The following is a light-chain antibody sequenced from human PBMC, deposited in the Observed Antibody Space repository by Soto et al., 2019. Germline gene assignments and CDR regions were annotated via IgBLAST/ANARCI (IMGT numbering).Light chain of an antibody. CDR1: SSDVGGYNY. CDR2: EVS. CDR3: SSYISSSYV. V-gene: IGLV2-14*01. Sequence: QSVLTQPASVSGSPGQSITISCTGTSSDVGGYNYVSWYQQHPGKAPKLMIYEVSNRPSGVSNRFSGSKSGNTASLTISGLQAEDEADYYCSSYISSSYVFGTGTKLTVL. J-gene: IGLJ1*01.